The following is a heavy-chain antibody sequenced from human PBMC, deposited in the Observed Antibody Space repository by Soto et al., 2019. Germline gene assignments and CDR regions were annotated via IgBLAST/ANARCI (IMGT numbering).Heavy chain of an antibody. CDR3: AREKVGTTFFDN. V-gene: IGHV4-38-2*02. D-gene: IGHD1-1*01. Sequence: SETLSLTCNVSGFAISRGYYWSWVRQSPGKGLEWIGSIYPSVSSYHNPSLETRLTLSIDTSKNQFTLKLASVTAADTALYYCAREKVGTTFFDNWGKGIQVTVSS. J-gene: IGHJ4*02. CDR1: GFAISRGYY. CDR2: IYPSVSS.